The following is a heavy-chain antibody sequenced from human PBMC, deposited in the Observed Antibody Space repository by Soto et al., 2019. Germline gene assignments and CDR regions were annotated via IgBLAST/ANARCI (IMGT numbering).Heavy chain of an antibody. J-gene: IGHJ4*02. CDR3: GRARATDSRPDY. D-gene: IGHD3-22*01. CDR2: VSSGSSYI. Sequence: EVQLVESGGGLVKPGGSLRLSCAASGFTFSLYAMIWVRQAPGKGLEWVSSVSSGSSYIYSADSLKGRFTISRDAAKNSLYLQMNSLRADDTAIYYCGRARATDSRPDYWGQGSLVTVSS. V-gene: IGHV3-21*02. CDR1: GFTFSLYA.